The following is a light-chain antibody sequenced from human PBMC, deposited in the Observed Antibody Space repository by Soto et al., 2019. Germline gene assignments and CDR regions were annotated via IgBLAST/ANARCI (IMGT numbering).Light chain of an antibody. CDR3: AAWDDSLSGGV. CDR2: RNN. CDR1: SSNIGSNY. J-gene: IGLJ3*02. V-gene: IGLV1-47*01. Sequence: QSVLTQPPSASGTPGQRVTISCSGSSSNIGSNYVYWYQQLPGTAPKLLIYRNNQRPSGVPDRFSGSKSGTSASRAISVLRSEDEAYYYCAAWDDSLSGGVFGGGTKRTVL.